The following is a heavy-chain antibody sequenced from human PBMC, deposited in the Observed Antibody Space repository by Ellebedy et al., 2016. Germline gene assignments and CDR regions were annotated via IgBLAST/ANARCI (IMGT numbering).Heavy chain of an antibody. V-gene: IGHV4-59*01. CDR3: ARVSSDHFDP. Sequence: SETLSLXCIVSGGSISSYYWSWIRQPPGKGLEWIGYIYHSGSTNYNPSLKSRVALSVDTSKNQFSLKLSSVTAADTAVYYCARVSSDHFDPWGQGTLVTVSS. D-gene: IGHD2-15*01. CDR2: IYHSGST. CDR1: GGSISSYY. J-gene: IGHJ5*02.